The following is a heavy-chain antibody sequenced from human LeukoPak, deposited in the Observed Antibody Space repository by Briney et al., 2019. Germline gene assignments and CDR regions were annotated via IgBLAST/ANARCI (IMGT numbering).Heavy chain of an antibody. J-gene: IGHJ6*03. CDR3: ARLEWELLAYYYYMDV. CDR2: IYPGDSDT. D-gene: IGHD1-26*01. V-gene: IGHV5-51*01. Sequence: PGESLKIPCKGSGYSFTSYWIGWVRQMPGKGLEWMGIIYPGDSDTRYSPSFQGQVTISADKSISTAYLQWSSLKASDTAMYYCARLEWELLAYYYYMDVWGKGTTVTVSS. CDR1: GYSFTSYW.